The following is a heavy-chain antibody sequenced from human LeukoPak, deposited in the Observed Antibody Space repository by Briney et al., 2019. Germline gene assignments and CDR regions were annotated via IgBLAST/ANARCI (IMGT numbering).Heavy chain of an antibody. CDR2: IYYSGST. J-gene: IGHJ6*02. CDR1: GGSISSGGYY. CDR3: ARSPYYYYYYGMDV. V-gene: IGHV4-31*03. Sequence: PSETLSLTCTVSGGSISSGGYYWSWIRQHPGKGLEWIGYIYYSGSTYYNPSLKSRVTISVDRSKNQFSLKLSSVTAADTAVYYCARSPYYYYYYGMDVWGQGTTVTVSS.